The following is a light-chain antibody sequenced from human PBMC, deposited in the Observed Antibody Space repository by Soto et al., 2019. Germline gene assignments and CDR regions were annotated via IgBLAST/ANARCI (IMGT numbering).Light chain of an antibody. Sequence: EVVLTQSPVPLSLSPGERATLSCRASQSFRGLLAWYQQKPGQAPRLLIYGASSRATGIPDRFSGSGSGTDFTLTISRVEPEDFAVYYCQQYLSLPITFGQGTPLEIK. CDR1: QSFRGL. V-gene: IGKV3-20*01. CDR2: GAS. J-gene: IGKJ5*01. CDR3: QQYLSLPIT.